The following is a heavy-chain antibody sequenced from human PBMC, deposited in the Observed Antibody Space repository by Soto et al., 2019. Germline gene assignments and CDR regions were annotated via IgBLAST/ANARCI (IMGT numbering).Heavy chain of an antibody. Sequence: GASVKVSCKASGYTFTGYYMHWVRQAPGQGLEWMGWINPNSGGTNYAQKLQGWVTMTRDTSISTAYMELSRLRSDDTAVYYCARGWIIEDTAMASVYGMDVWGQGTTVTVSS. CDR1: GYTFTGYY. CDR3: ARGWIIEDTAMASVYGMDV. V-gene: IGHV1-2*04. CDR2: INPNSGGT. J-gene: IGHJ6*02. D-gene: IGHD5-18*01.